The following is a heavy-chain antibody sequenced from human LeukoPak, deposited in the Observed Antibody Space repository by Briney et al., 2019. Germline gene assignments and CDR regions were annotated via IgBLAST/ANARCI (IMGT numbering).Heavy chain of an antibody. CDR3: AREGAYSSSWYSRFDP. Sequence: SVKVSCKASGGTFSICAISWVRQATGQGLEWMGGIIPIFGTANYAKKFQGRVTITADESTSTAYMELSSLRSEDTAVYYCAREGAYSSSWYSRFDPWGQGTLVTVSS. V-gene: IGHV1-69*01. CDR2: IIPIFGTA. J-gene: IGHJ5*02. D-gene: IGHD6-13*01. CDR1: GGTFSICA.